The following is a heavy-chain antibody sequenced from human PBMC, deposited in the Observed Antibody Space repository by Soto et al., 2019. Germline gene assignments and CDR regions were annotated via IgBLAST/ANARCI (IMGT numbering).Heavy chain of an antibody. V-gene: IGHV3-7*03. D-gene: IGHD3-16*01. CDR2: IKQDGSEK. CDR1: GFTSISYW. CDR3: ARDLGRLGDYYGMDI. Sequence: LRLSCAASGFTSISYWMSWVRQAPGKGLEWVANIKQDGSEKYYEDSVKGRFTISRDNAKNSLYLQMNSLRAEDTAVYYCARDLGRLGDYYGMDIRGQGTTFTV. J-gene: IGHJ6*02.